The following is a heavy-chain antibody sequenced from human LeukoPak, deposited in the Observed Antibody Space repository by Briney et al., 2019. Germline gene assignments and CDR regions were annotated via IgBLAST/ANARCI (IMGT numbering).Heavy chain of an antibody. CDR2: FYGSGNT. CDR1: DGSVNNYF. D-gene: IGHD4-17*01. CDR3: ARGYGDFRVEGRYFHS. Sequence: SETLSLTCSLSDGSVNNYFWSWIRQPPGKGLEWIGTFYGSGNTNYNPSLKSRVTISVDTSRNQFSLTLTSVTAADTAVYYCARGYGDFRVEGRYFHSWGQGTLVTVSS. V-gene: IGHV4-59*02. J-gene: IGHJ4*02.